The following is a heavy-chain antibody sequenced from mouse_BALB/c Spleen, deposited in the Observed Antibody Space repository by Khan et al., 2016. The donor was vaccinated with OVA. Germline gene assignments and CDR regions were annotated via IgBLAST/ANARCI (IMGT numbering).Heavy chain of an antibody. D-gene: IGHD1-2*01. CDR1: GFSLNGYG. Sequence: QVRLQQSGPGLVAPSQSLSITCTVSGFSLNGYGVNWVRQPPGKGLEWLGMIWGDGSTDYNSALKSRLSISKDKSKSQVFLKMNSLQTDDTAMYYCARDTTATPYWGQGTLVTVSA. CDR2: IWGDGST. J-gene: IGHJ3*01. CDR3: ARDTTATPY. V-gene: IGHV2-6-7*01.